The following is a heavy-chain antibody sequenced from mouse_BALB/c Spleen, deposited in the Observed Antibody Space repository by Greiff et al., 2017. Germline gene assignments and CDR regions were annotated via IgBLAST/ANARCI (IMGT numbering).Heavy chain of an antibody. CDR3: ARGGIYGYSYYYAMDY. Sequence: EVQRVESGGGLVQPGGSLRLSCATSGFTFSDFYMEWVRQPPGKRLEWIAASRNKANDYTTEYSASVKGRFIVSRDTSQSILYLQMNALRAEDTAIYYCARGGIYGYSYYYAMDYWGQGTSVTVSS. CDR1: GFTFSDFY. D-gene: IGHD2-2*01. J-gene: IGHJ4*01. CDR2: SRNKANDYTT. V-gene: IGHV7-1*02.